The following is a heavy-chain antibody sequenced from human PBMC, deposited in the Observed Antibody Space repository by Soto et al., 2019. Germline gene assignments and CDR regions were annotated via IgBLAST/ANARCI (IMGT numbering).Heavy chain of an antibody. J-gene: IGHJ5*02. V-gene: IGHV3-23*01. CDR2: ISGSGGST. CDR1: GFTFSSYA. CDR3: AKDGYSSSWLTGAYNWFDP. Sequence: GGSLRLSCAASGFTFSSYAMSWVRQAPGKGLEWVSAISGSGGSTYYADSVKGRFTISRDNSKNTLYLQMNSLRAEDTAVYYCAKDGYSSSWLTGAYNWFDPWGQGTLVTVSS. D-gene: IGHD6-13*01.